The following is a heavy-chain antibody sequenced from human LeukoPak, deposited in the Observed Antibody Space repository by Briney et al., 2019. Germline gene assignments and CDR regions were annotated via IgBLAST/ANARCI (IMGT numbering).Heavy chain of an antibody. V-gene: IGHV4-59*08. CDR1: GGSISSYY. Sequence: SETLSLTCTVSGGSISSYYWSWIRQPPGKGLEWIGYIYYSGSTNYNPSLKSRVTISVDTSKNQFSLKLSSVTAADTAVYHCARHVGTIAAAGTSWFDPWGQGTLVTVSS. J-gene: IGHJ5*02. D-gene: IGHD6-13*01. CDR3: ARHVGTIAAAGTSWFDP. CDR2: IYYSGST.